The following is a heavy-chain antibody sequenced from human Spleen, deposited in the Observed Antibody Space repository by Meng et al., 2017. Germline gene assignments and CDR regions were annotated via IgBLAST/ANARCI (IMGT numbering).Heavy chain of an antibody. J-gene: IGHJ4*02. CDR3: ARRSGYDYGYYFDY. D-gene: IGHD5-12*01. Sequence: GESLKISCEGSGYSFTNYWIAWVRQMPGKGLEYMGIIYPGDSNTRYSPSFQGQVTISADKSISTAYLQWSSLKASDTAMYYCARRSGYDYGYYFDYWGQGTLVTVSS. V-gene: IGHV5-51*01. CDR2: IYPGDSNT. CDR1: GYSFTNYW.